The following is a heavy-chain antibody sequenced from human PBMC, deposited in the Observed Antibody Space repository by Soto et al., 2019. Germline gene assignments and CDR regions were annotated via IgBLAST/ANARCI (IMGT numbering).Heavy chain of an antibody. CDR1: GFTFSSYA. CDR2: ISGSGGST. J-gene: IGHJ4*02. CDR3: AKDLRRYYYGSGGLGKIDY. Sequence: GGSLRLSCAASGFTFSSYAMSWVRQAPGKGLEWVSAISGSGGSTYYADSVKGRFTISRDNSKNTLYLQMNSLRAEDTAVYYCAKDLRRYYYGSGGLGKIDYWGQGTLVTVSS. V-gene: IGHV3-23*01. D-gene: IGHD3-10*01.